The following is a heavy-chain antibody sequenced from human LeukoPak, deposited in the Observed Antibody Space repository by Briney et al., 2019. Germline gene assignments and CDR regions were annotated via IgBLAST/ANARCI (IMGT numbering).Heavy chain of an antibody. CDR3: AKGGEFLYYYYYGMDV. Sequence: PGRSLRLSCAASGFTFSSYGMHWVRQAPGKGLEWVAVISYDGSNKYYADSVKGRFTISRDNSKNTLYLQMNSLRAEDTAVYYCAKGGEFLYYYYYGMDVWGKGTTVTVSS. CDR1: GFTFSSYG. D-gene: IGHD3-10*01. J-gene: IGHJ6*04. V-gene: IGHV3-30*18. CDR2: ISYDGSNK.